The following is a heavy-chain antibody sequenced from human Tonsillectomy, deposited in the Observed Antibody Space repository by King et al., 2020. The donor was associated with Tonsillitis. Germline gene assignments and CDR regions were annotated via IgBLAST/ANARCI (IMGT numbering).Heavy chain of an antibody. CDR3: AKDLEIRYPQKYIDL. D-gene: IGHD1-7*01. CDR2: IYSGGSST. Sequence: VQLVESGGGLVQPGGSLRLSCAASGFTFSSYAMSWVRQAPGKGLELVSVIYSGGSSTYYADSVKGRFTISRDNSKNTLYLQMNSLRAEDTAVYYCAKDLEIRYPQKYIDLWGRGTLVTVSS. J-gene: IGHJ2*01. V-gene: IGHV3-23*03. CDR1: GFTFSSYA.